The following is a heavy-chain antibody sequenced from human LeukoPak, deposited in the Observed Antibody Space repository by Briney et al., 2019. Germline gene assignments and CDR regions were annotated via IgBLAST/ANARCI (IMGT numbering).Heavy chain of an antibody. CDR3: AKARITIFGVVTW. Sequence: GGSLRLSCAASGFTFSSYAMSWVRRAPGEGLEWVSAIGGSGGSTYYADSVKGRFTISRDNSKNTLYLQMNSLRAEDTAVYYCAKARITIFGVVTWWGQGTLVTVSS. CDR2: IGGSGGST. J-gene: IGHJ4*02. CDR1: GFTFSSYA. V-gene: IGHV3-23*01. D-gene: IGHD3-3*01.